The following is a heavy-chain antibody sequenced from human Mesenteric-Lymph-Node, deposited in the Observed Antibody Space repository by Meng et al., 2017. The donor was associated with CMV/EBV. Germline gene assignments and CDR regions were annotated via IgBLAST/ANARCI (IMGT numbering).Heavy chain of an antibody. D-gene: IGHD3-22*01. CDR2: TYSGGGA. V-gene: IGHV3-53*01. Sequence: GGSLRLSCVASESIVSSNYMSWVRQAPGKGLEWVSVTYSGGGADYADSVKGRFTISRDTSKNTVSLQMNSLRAEDTAVYYCARERGYDTSGYYGEFPPAFEYWGQGILVTVSS. CDR1: ESIVSSNY. CDR3: ARERGYDTSGYYGEFPPAFEY. J-gene: IGHJ4*02.